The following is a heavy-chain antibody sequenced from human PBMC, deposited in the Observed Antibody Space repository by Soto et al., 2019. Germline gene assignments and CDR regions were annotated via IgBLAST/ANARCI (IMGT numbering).Heavy chain of an antibody. D-gene: IGHD1-1*01. CDR2: ISGTGYSR. Sequence: EVQLLESGGDLVQPGGSLRLSCAASGFAFSSYSLSWVRLAPGKGLEWVSGISGTGYSRYYIDSVKGRFTISRDNAKNTLYLQMNSLRVEDTAVYYCARSVGNHWNDYYFYFWGQGTLVTVSS. V-gene: IGHV3-23*01. J-gene: IGHJ4*02. CDR3: ARSVGNHWNDYYFYF. CDR1: GFAFSSYS.